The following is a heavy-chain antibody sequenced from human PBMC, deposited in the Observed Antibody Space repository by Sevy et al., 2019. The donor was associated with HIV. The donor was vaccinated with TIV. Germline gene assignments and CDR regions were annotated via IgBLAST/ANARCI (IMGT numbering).Heavy chain of an antibody. V-gene: IGHV4-59*08. CDR2: IYYNGHI. CDR1: GGSITSLD. J-gene: IGHJ4*02. D-gene: IGHD1-26*01. CDR3: AGENAWGRGYS. Sequence: SETLSLTCTVSGGSITSLDWNWIRHPPGKGLEWIANIYYNGHINYNPSLKSRVTLSLDTSKNQFSLRLSSVTAADTAMYYCAGENAWGRGYSWGQGTLVTVSS.